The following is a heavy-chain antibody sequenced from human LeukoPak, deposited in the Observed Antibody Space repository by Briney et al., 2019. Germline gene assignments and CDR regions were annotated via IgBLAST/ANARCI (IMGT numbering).Heavy chain of an antibody. CDR3: AGSGYYFRSDDY. V-gene: IGHV4-34*01. CDR2: INHSGST. CDR1: GGSFSGYY. Sequence: SETLSLTCAVYGGSFSGYYWSWIRQPPGKGLEWIGEINHSGSTNYNPSLKSRVTISVDTSKNQFSLKLSSVTAADTAGYYCAGSGYYFRSDDYWGQGTLVTVS. J-gene: IGHJ4*02. D-gene: IGHD5-12*01.